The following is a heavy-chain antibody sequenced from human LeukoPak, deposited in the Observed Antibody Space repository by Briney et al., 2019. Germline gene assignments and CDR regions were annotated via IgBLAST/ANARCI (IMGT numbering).Heavy chain of an antibody. CDR1: GFTFSSYG. J-gene: IGHJ4*02. CDR3: ATASRIAWYGLLVY. D-gene: IGHD6-19*01. Sequence: PGGSLRLSCAASGFTFSSYGMHWVRQAPGKGLEWVAFIRYDGSNKYYVDSVKGRFTISRDNSKNTLYLQMNSLRAEDTAVYYCATASRIAWYGLLVYSGQGALFTVSS. V-gene: IGHV3-30*02. CDR2: IRYDGSNK.